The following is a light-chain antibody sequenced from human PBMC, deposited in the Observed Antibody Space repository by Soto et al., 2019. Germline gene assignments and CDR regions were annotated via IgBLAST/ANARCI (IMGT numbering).Light chain of an antibody. V-gene: IGKV3D-15*01. Sequence: MTQSLPTLSVTREARATSHCRASQSVSSNLAWYQQKPGQAPRLLIYGASTRATGIPARFSGSGSGTDFTLTISSLQPEHFAVYYCQGDYNLPPFGQ. J-gene: IGKJ1*01. CDR3: QGDYNLPP. CDR1: QSVSSN. CDR2: GAS.